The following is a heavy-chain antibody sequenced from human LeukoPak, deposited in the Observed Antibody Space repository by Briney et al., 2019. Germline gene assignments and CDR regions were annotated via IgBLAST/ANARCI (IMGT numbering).Heavy chain of an antibody. D-gene: IGHD6-19*01. CDR3: ASQWLVR. V-gene: IGHV4-34*01. CDR2: INHSGST. J-gene: IGHJ4*02. Sequence: SETLSLTCAVYGGSFSGYYWSWIRQPPGKGLEWIGEINHSGSTNYNPSLESRVTISVDTSKNQFSLKLSSVTAADTAVYYCASQWLVRWGQGTLVTVSS. CDR1: GGSFSGYY.